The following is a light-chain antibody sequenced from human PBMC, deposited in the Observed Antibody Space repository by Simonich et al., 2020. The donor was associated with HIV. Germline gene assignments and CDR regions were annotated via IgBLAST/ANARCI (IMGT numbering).Light chain of an antibody. CDR1: QSVLYCSHNKKY. J-gene: IGKJ4*01. CDR3: QQYYSSPLT. Sequence: DIVMTQSPDSMAVSLGERATINRRPSQSVLYCSHNKKYLAWYQQKLGQPHKLIIYWASTRDAGVPARFSGSESGTDFTLTISSLQAEDVAVYYCQQYYSSPLTFGGGTKVEIK. V-gene: IGKV4-1*01. CDR2: WAS.